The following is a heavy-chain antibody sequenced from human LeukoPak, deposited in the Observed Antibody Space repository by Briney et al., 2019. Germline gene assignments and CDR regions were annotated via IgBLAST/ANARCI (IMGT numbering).Heavy chain of an antibody. CDR3: ASSILYYDILTGYYPLDY. CDR1: GYSFTSYW. D-gene: IGHD3-9*01. V-gene: IGHV5-10-1*01. CDR2: IDPGDSYT. Sequence: GESLRISCKGSGYSFTSYWISWVRQMPGKGLEWMGRIDPGDSYTNYSPSFQGHVTISADKSISTAYLQWSSLKASDTAMYYCASSILYYDILTGYYPLDYWGQGTLVTVSS. J-gene: IGHJ4*02.